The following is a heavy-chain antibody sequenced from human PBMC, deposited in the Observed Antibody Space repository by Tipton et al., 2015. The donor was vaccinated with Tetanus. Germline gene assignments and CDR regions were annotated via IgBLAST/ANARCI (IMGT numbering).Heavy chain of an antibody. J-gene: IGHJ4*02. V-gene: IGHV3-53*01. CDR3: AFRTNWRFSRGFDC. D-gene: IGHD1-20*01. CDR2: IYTGGSA. Sequence: SLRLSCAASGVTVSGNYMSWVRQAPGKGLEWVSVIYTGGSADYTGSVKGRFTISRDNSNNSLSLQMNSLRIDDTAVYYCAFRTNWRFSRGFDCWGQGILVTVSS. CDR1: GVTVSGNY.